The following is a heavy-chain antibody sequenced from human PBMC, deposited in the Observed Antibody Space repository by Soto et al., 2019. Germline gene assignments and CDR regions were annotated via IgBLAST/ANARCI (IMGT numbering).Heavy chain of an antibody. J-gene: IGHJ6*02. D-gene: IGHD3-3*01. CDR2: IKQDGSEK. CDR1: GFTFSSYW. Sequence: GSLRLSCAASGFTFSSYWMSWVRQAPGKGLEWVANIKQDGSEKYYVDSVKGRFTISRDNAKNSLYLQMNSLRAEDTAVYYCARDSSTIFGVALPLYGMDVWGQGTTVTVSS. CDR3: ARDSSTIFGVALPLYGMDV. V-gene: IGHV3-7*03.